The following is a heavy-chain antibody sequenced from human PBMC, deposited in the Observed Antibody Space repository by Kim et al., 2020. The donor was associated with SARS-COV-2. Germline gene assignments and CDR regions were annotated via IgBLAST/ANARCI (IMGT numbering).Heavy chain of an antibody. V-gene: IGHV1-69*01. Sequence: SAQKFQCRVTITAKESTRTAYMELSSLRSEDTAVYCCARAPSYGDYSFDYWGQGTLVTVSS. D-gene: IGHD4-17*01. J-gene: IGHJ4*02. CDR3: ARAPSYGDYSFDY.